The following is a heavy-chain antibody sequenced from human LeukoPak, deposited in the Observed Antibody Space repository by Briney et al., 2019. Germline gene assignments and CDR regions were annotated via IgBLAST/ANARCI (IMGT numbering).Heavy chain of an antibody. CDR3: ARDTETYYDYVWGSSSPTFDY. CDR1: GFMFSSYW. V-gene: IGHV3-30-3*01. CDR2: ISYDGSNK. D-gene: IGHD3-16*01. J-gene: IGHJ4*02. Sequence: GGSLRLSCAASGFMFSSYWMSWVRQAPGKGLEWVAVISYDGSNKYYADSVKGRFTISRDNSKNTLYLQMNSLRAEDTAVYYCARDTETYYDYVWGSSSPTFDYWGQGTLVTVSS.